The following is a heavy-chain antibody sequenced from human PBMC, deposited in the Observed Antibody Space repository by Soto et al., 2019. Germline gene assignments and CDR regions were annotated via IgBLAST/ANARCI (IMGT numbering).Heavy chain of an antibody. CDR2: IYYSGST. Sequence: QVQLQESGPGLVKPSQTLSLTCTVSGGSISSGDYYWSWIRQPPGKGLEWIGYIYYSGSTYYNPSLKSRVNLSVDTSKNPFSLKLSSVTAADTAVYYCARTLDRIVVAPDYWGQGTLVTVSS. CDR3: ARTLDRIVVAPDY. J-gene: IGHJ4*02. D-gene: IGHD3-22*01. V-gene: IGHV4-30-4*01. CDR1: GGSISSGDYY.